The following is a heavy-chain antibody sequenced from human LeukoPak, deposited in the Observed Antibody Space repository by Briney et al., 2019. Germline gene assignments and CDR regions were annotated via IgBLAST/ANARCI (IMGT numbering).Heavy chain of an antibody. Sequence: SETLSLTCAVYGGSFSGYYWSWIRQPPGKGLEWIGEINHGGSTNYNPSLKSRVTISVDTSKNQFSLKLSSVTAADTAVYYCASSSGTIRVFDYWGQGTLVTVSS. J-gene: IGHJ4*02. V-gene: IGHV4-34*01. CDR2: INHGGST. D-gene: IGHD6-13*01. CDR3: ASSSGTIRVFDY. CDR1: GGSFSGYY.